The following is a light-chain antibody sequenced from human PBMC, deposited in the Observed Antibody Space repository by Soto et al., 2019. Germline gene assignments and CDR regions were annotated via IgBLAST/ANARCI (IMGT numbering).Light chain of an antibody. Sequence: EIVLTQSPGTLSLSPGERATLSCRASQSVSSSYLAWYQQKPGQAPRLLIYGASSRSTGITDRFSGSGSGTDFTLTINRLEPEDFAVYYCQQYGSSPPFGGGTKVESK. CDR2: GAS. V-gene: IGKV3-20*01. J-gene: IGKJ4*01. CDR1: QSVSSSY. CDR3: QQYGSSPP.